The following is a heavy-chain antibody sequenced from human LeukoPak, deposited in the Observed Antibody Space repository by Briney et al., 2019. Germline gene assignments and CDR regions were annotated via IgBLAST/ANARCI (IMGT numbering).Heavy chain of an antibody. Sequence: PSETLSLTYTVSGGSISSGDYYWSWIRQPPGKGLEWIGYIYYSGSTYYNPSLKSRVTISVDTSKNQFSLKLSSVTAADTAVYYCARGDWNDGANWFDPWGQGTLVTVSS. CDR2: IYYSGST. CDR3: ARGDWNDGANWFDP. CDR1: GGSISSGDYY. V-gene: IGHV4-30-4*08. J-gene: IGHJ5*02. D-gene: IGHD1-1*01.